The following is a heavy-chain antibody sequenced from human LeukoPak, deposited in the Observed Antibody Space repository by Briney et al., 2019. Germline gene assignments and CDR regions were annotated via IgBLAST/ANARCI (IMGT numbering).Heavy chain of an antibody. CDR1: GGSIGSSSYY. J-gene: IGHJ3*02. CDR2: NYYSGST. Sequence: SETLSLTCTVSGGSIGSSSYYWGWIRQPPGKGLEWIGSNYYSGSTYYNPSLNSRVTISVDTSKNHFSLKLSSVTAADTAVYYCARSYYYDSSDLRGAFDIWGQGTMVTVSS. CDR3: ARSYYYDSSDLRGAFDI. V-gene: IGHV4-39*02. D-gene: IGHD3-22*01.